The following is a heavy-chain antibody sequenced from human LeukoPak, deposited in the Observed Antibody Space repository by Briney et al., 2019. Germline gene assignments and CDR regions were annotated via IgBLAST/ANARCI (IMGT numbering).Heavy chain of an antibody. CDR1: GGSISGYY. V-gene: IGHV4-34*01. D-gene: IGHD3-16*02. CDR3: ARGGSVRDVWGSYRYYWFDP. CDR2: INHSGST. J-gene: IGHJ5*02. Sequence: PSETLSLTCTVSGGSISGYYWSWIRQPPGKGLEWIGEINHSGSTNYNPSLKSRVTISVDTSKNQFSLKLSSVTAADTAVYYCARGGSVRDVWGSYRYYWFDPWGQGTLVTVSS.